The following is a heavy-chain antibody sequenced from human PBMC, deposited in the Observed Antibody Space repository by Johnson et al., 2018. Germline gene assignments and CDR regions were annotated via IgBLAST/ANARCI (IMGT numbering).Heavy chain of an antibody. V-gene: IGHV3-33*01. CDR1: GFTFSSYG. CDR3: ARVPHSFAI. CDR2: IWYDGSNK. J-gene: IGHJ3*02. Sequence: QVQLVESGGGVVQPGRSLRLSCAASGFTFSSYGMHWVRQAPGKGLEWVAVIWYDGSNKYDADSVKGRITFSRDTAKNSLYLQRNSLRAEDTAGYYCARVPHSFAIWGPGAMVTVSS.